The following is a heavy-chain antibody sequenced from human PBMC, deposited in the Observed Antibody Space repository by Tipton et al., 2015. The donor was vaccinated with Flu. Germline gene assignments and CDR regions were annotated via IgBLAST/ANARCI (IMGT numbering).Heavy chain of an antibody. CDR2: IYHSGSP. J-gene: IGHJ5*02. V-gene: IGHV4-59*04. CDR1: GDSITSYY. Sequence: TLSLTCTVSGDSITSYYWSWIRQPPGKGLEWIGYIYHSGSPYYNSSLRSRVTISLVTSKIQFSLRLTSVTAADTAVYFCARRHFSNYVSEPKNWFDLWGQGTHVTVSS. CDR3: ARRHFSNYVSEPKNWFDL. D-gene: IGHD4-11*01.